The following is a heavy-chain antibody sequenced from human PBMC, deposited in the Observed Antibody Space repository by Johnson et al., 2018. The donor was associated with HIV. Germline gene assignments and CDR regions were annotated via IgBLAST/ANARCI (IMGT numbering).Heavy chain of an antibody. J-gene: IGHJ3*02. CDR3: ATSLTGTRPFDI. CDR1: GFTVSSNY. D-gene: IGHD1-7*01. V-gene: IGHV3-66*02. Sequence: VQLVESGGGLVQSGGSLRLSCAASGFTVSSNYMSWVRQAPGKGLEWVSVIYSGGSTYYADSVKGRFTISRDNSKNTLYLQMNSLRAEDTAVYYCATSLTGTRPFDIWGQGTMVTVSS. CDR2: IYSGGST.